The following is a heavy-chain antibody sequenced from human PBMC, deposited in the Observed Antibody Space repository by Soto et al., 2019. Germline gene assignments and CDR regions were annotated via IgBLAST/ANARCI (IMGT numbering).Heavy chain of an antibody. CDR3: AGRSGSSDY. Sequence: PGGSLRLSCAASGFTFSNYTMHWVRQAPGKGLEWVALISYDEIDKYFADAVKGRFTISRDNSKNTLYLQVDSLRAEDTAVYYCAGRSGSSDYWGRGTLVTVSS. D-gene: IGHD3-10*01. V-gene: IGHV3-30*04. J-gene: IGHJ4*02. CDR1: GFTFSNYT. CDR2: ISYDEIDK.